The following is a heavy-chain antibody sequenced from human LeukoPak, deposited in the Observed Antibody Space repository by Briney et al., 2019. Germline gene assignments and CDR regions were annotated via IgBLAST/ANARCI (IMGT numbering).Heavy chain of an antibody. CDR3: ARDRVRGSTDAEYFQH. D-gene: IGHD1-26*01. J-gene: IGHJ1*01. V-gene: IGHV3-48*01. Sequence: GGSLRLSCAASGFTFSSYSMNWVRQAPGKGLEWVSYISSSSSTIYYADSVKGRFTISRDNAKNSLYLQMNSLRAEDTAVYYCARDRVRGSTDAEYFQHWGQGTLVTVSS. CDR1: GFTFSSYS. CDR2: ISSSSSTI.